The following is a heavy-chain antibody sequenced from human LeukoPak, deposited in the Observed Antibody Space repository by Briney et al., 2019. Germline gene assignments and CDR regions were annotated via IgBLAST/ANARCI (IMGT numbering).Heavy chain of an antibody. J-gene: IGHJ5*02. D-gene: IGHD6-19*01. CDR1: GGSISSYY. CDR3: ARDSSGWYGWFDP. CDR2: IYYSGST. V-gene: IGHV4-59*01. Sequence: SETLSLTCTVSGGSISSYYWSWIRQPPGKGLEWIGYIYYSGSTNYNPSLKSRVTISVDTSENQFSLKLSSVTAADTAVYYCARDSSGWYGWFDPWGQGTLVTVSS.